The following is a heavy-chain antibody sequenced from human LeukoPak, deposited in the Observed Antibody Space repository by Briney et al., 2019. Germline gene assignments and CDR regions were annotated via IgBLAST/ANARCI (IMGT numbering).Heavy chain of an antibody. CDR2: LSGSDLRT. D-gene: IGHD1-7*01. V-gene: IGHV3-23*01. Sequence: GGSLRLSCAASGFTFSSYDMSWVRQAPGKGLEWVSGLSGSDLRTYYAESVKGRFTISRDNSRDTLYLQMNSLRAEDTAVYYCATLPRTYGPLDYWGQGTLVTVSS. J-gene: IGHJ4*02. CDR1: GFTFSSYD. CDR3: ATLPRTYGPLDY.